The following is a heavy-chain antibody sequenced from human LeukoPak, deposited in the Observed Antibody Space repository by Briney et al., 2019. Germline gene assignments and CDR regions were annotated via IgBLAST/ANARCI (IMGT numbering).Heavy chain of an antibody. D-gene: IGHD3-10*01. V-gene: IGHV3-15*01. J-gene: IGHJ4*02. CDR2: IKSKTDGGTT. CDR3: TTGTMVRGEDY. CDR1: GFTFSNAW. Sequence: PGGSLRLSCAASGFTFSNAWMSWVRQAPGKGLEWVGRIKSKTDGGTTDYAAPVKGRFTISRRDSKNTLYLQMSSLKTEDTAVYYCTTGTMVRGEDYWGQGTLVTVSS.